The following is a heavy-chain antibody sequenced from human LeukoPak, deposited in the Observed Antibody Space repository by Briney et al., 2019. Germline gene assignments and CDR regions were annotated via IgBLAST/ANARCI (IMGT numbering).Heavy chain of an antibody. J-gene: IGHJ4*02. D-gene: IGHD5-18*01. CDR3: AGRPDTAIVPIFDY. CDR1: GYTFTGYY. CDR2: INPNSGVT. V-gene: IGHV1-2*02. Sequence: ASVKVSCKASGYTFTGYYLHWVRQAPGQGLEWMGWINPNSGVTNYAQKFQGRVTMTGDTSISTAYMELSRLSSDDTVIYYCAGRPDTAIVPIFDYWGQGTLVTVSS.